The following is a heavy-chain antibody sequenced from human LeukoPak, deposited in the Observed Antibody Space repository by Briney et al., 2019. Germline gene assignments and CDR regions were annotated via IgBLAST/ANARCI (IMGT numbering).Heavy chain of an antibody. J-gene: IGHJ6*03. D-gene: IGHD2-8*02. Sequence: GGSLRLSCAASGFTFSSYGMHWVRQAPGKGLEWVAVISYDGSNKYYADSVKGRFTISRDNSKNSLYLQMNSLRAEDTAVYYCAREGSGGYDYMDVWGKGTTVTVSS. CDR1: GFTFSSYG. V-gene: IGHV3-30*03. CDR2: ISYDGSNK. CDR3: AREGSGGYDYMDV.